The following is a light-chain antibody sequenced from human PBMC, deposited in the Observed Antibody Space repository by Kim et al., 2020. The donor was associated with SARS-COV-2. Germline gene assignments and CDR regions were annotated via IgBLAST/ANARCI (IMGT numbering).Light chain of an antibody. V-gene: IGLV2-18*02. CDR3: SSYTSSSTYV. CDR1: SSDVGSYNR. J-gene: IGLJ1*01. Sequence: QSCTISCTGTSSDVGSYNRVSWYQQPPGTAPKLMIYEVSNRPSGVPDRFSGSKSGNTASLTISGLQAEDEADYYCSSYTSSSTYVFGTGTKVTVL. CDR2: EVS.